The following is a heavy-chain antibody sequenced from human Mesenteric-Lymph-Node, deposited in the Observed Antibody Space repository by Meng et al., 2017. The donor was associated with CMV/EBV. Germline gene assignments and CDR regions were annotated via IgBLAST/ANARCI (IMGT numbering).Heavy chain of an antibody. J-gene: IGHJ4*02. CDR1: GYSFRNYG. CDR2: ISAYNGNT. Sequence: ASVKVSCKVSGYSFRNYGINWVRQAPGQGLEWMGWISAYNGNTNYAQKLQGRVTMTTDTSTSTAYMELRSLRSDDTAVYYCARDLIFARPLSPHYFDYWGQGTLVTVSS. D-gene: IGHD6-6*01. CDR3: ARDLIFARPLSPHYFDY. V-gene: IGHV1-18*01.